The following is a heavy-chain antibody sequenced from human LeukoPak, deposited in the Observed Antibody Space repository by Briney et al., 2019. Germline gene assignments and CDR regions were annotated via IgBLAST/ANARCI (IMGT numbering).Heavy chain of an antibody. CDR3: TTDEGGFDY. J-gene: IGHJ4*02. Sequence: GGSLRLSCAASGFTFSNAWMSWVRQAPGKGLEWVARIKSKTDGGTTDYAAPVKGRSTISRDDSKNTLYLQMNSLKTEDTAVYYCTTDEGGFDYWGQGTLVTVSS. D-gene: IGHD2-15*01. CDR1: GFTFSNAW. V-gene: IGHV3-15*01. CDR2: IKSKTDGGTT.